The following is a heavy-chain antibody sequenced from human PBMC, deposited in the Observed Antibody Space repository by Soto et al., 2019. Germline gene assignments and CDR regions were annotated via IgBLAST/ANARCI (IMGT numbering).Heavy chain of an antibody. Sequence: QVQLVQSGAEVKKPGAPVKVSCKASGYTFTSYAMHWVRQAPGQSLEWMGWINAGNGNTKYSQKFQGRATITRDTSARTVYMELSSVRSEGTGVYYYARDSQRREYSGCDYPGSDAFYIWGQVKMVTVSS. CDR3: ARDSQRREYSGCDYPGSDAFYI. D-gene: IGHD5-12*01. V-gene: IGHV1-3*01. J-gene: IGHJ3*02. CDR1: GYTFTSYA. CDR2: INAGNGNT.